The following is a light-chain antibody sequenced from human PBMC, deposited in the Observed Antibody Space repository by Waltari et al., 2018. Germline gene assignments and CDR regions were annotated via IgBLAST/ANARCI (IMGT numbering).Light chain of an antibody. CDR1: QSLVHSDGNTY. CDR2: KIS. J-gene: IGKJ2*01. Sequence: DIVMTQTPLSSPVTLGQAASISCRSSQSLVHSDGNTYLNWLQQRPGQPPRLLIYKISKRFSGVPDRFSGSGAGTDFTLKISRVEAEDFATYYCQQTYSAPMSTFGRGTKLEIK. V-gene: IGKV2-24*01. CDR3: QQTYSAPMST.